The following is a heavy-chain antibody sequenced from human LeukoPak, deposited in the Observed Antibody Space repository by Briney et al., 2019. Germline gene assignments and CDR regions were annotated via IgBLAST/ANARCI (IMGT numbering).Heavy chain of an antibody. CDR3: ATIPTIGTFTFDY. J-gene: IGHJ4*02. CDR2: IYPVDSDT. Sequence: GESLKISCKGSGYSFTSYWIGWVRQMPGKGLEWMGVIYPVDSDTRYSPSFQGQVNISADKSISIAYLQWSSLKASDTAMYYCATIPTIGTFTFDYWGQGTLVTVSS. V-gene: IGHV5-51*01. D-gene: IGHD1-26*01. CDR1: GYSFTSYW.